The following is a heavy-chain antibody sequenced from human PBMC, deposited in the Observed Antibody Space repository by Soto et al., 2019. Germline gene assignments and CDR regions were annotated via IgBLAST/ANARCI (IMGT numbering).Heavy chain of an antibody. CDR2: ISVSGDRT. D-gene: IGHD3-10*01. CDR1: GFTFTSYA. Sequence: PGGSLRLSCAASGFTFTSYAMCWVRQAPGKGLEWVSSISVSGDRTFYADSVKGRFTISRDNSRNTLHLQMNRLRAEDTAVYYCAKDWDSITTNKRLDSWGQGTLVTVSS. J-gene: IGHJ4*02. CDR3: AKDWDSITTNKRLDS. V-gene: IGHV3-23*01.